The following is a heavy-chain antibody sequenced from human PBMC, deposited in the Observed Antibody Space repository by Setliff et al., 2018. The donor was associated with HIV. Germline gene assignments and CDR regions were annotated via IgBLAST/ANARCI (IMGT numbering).Heavy chain of an antibody. Sequence: PGGSLRLSCAASGFTFSSRWMTWVRQAPGKGLEWVANIKQDGSENYFVDSVKGRFTISRDNTRSSLFLHMDSLTAEDTAVYYCARDYVWGRRAFDIWGPGTMVTVSS. D-gene: IGHD3-16*01. CDR1: GFTFSSRW. CDR3: ARDYVWGRRAFDI. J-gene: IGHJ3*02. CDR2: IKQDGSEN. V-gene: IGHV3-7*01.